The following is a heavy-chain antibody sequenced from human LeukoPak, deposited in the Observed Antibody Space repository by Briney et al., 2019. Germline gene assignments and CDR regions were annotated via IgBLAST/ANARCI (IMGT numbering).Heavy chain of an antibody. D-gene: IGHD6-13*01. CDR2: IYHSGST. CDR3: ARTYPEINDRSSWYLPSYYFDY. V-gene: IGHV4-59*01. Sequence: PSETLSLTCTVSGGSISSYYWSRIRQAPGKGLVWIGYIYHSGSTNYNPSLKSRVSISVDTSENQFSLKLSSVTAADTAVYYCARTYPEINDRSSWYLPSYYFDYWGQGTLVTVSS. CDR1: GGSISSYY. J-gene: IGHJ4*02.